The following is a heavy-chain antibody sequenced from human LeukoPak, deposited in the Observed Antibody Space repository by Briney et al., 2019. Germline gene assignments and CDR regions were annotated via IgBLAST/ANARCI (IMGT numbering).Heavy chain of an antibody. CDR3: ARVGTVADAFDI. J-gene: IGHJ3*02. CDR2: IYYSGST. Sequence: SETLSLTCTVSGGSISSSSYYWGWIRQPPGKGLEWIGSIYYSGSTYYNPSFRSRVTMSVDTSRNQFSLKLSSVTAADTAVYYCARVGTVADAFDIWGQGTMVTVSS. CDR1: GGSISSSSYY. D-gene: IGHD4-23*01. V-gene: IGHV4-39*07.